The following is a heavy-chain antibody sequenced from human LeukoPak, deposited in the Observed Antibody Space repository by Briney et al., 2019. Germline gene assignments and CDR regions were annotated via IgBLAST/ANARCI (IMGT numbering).Heavy chain of an antibody. V-gene: IGHV1-18*01. J-gene: IGHJ4*02. CDR1: GYTFSVYG. CDR3: ARKFRPYYDFWSDYYIFDY. Sequence: ASVKVSCKASGYTFSVYGITWVRQAPGQGLEWMGWISPYNGNTSYAQKLQGRVTMTTDTSTSTAYMEAKGLRSDDRAVYYCARKFRPYYDFWSDYYIFDYWGQGTLVTVSS. D-gene: IGHD3-3*01. CDR2: ISPYNGNT.